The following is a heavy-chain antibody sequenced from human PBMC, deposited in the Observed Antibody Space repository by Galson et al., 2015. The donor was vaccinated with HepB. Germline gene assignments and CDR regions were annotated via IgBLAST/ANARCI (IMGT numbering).Heavy chain of an antibody. D-gene: IGHD6-13*01. CDR2: IKSKTDGGTT. V-gene: IGHV3-15*01. CDR3: TTGLAAAGKGVDY. Sequence: SLRLSCAASGFTFSNAWMSWVRQAPGKGLEWVGRIKSKTDGGTTDYAAPVKGRFTISRDDPKNTLYLQMNSLKTEDTAVYYCTTGLAAAGKGVDYWGQGTLVTVSS. CDR1: GFTFSNAW. J-gene: IGHJ4*02.